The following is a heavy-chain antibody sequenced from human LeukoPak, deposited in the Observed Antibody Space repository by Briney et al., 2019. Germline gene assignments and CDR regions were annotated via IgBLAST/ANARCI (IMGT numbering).Heavy chain of an antibody. V-gene: IGHV4-39*07. Sequence: SETLSLTCTVSGGSISSSSYFWGWIRQPPGKGLEWIGSMYYGVTSYYNPSLKSRVTISVDMSTNQFSLKLISVTAADTAVYYCARAPAVVVPAARSGTWFGSYFDYWGQGSLVTVSS. CDR2: MYYGVTS. CDR1: GGSISSSSYF. CDR3: ARAPAVVVPAARSGTWFGSYFDY. J-gene: IGHJ4*02. D-gene: IGHD2-2*01.